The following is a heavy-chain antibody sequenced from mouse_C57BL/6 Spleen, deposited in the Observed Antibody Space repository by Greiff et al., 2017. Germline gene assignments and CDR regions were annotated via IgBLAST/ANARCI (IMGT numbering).Heavy chain of an antibody. D-gene: IGHD2-1*01. Sequence: EVQLVESGPGLVKPSQSLSLTCSVTGYSITSGYYWNWIRQFPGNKLEWMGYISYDGSNNYNPSLKNRISITRDTSKNQFFLKLNSVTTEDTATYYCAGGEYYYYYFDYWGQGTTLTVSS. CDR2: ISYDGSN. CDR3: AGGEYYYYYFDY. J-gene: IGHJ2*01. V-gene: IGHV3-6*01. CDR1: GYSITSGYY.